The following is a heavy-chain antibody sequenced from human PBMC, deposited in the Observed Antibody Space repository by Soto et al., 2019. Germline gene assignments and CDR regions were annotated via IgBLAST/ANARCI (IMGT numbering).Heavy chain of an antibody. CDR1: GGSISSSSYY. CDR2: IYYSGST. Sequence: SETLSLTCTVSGGSISSSSYYWGWIRQPPGKGLEWIGSIYYSGSTYYNPSLKSRVTISVDTSKNQFSLKLSSVTAADTAVYYCARVDCSSTSCYAAKRIAYYMDVWGKGTTVTVSS. V-gene: IGHV4-39*01. D-gene: IGHD2-2*01. CDR3: ARVDCSSTSCYAAKRIAYYMDV. J-gene: IGHJ6*03.